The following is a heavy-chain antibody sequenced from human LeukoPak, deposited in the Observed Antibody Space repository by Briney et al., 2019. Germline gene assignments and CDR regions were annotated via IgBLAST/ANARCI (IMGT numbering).Heavy chain of an antibody. J-gene: IGHJ4*02. V-gene: IGHV3-30*02. Sequence: GGSLRLSCATSGFTFSSDGMHWVRQAPGKGPEWVAFIQNDGSYRDYADSVKGRFTISRDNSKNTVYLQMNSLRPEDTAVYYCAGYCSSTSCYTTRFDYWGQGTLVTVSS. CDR3: AGYCSSTSCYTTRFDY. CDR1: GFTFSSDG. D-gene: IGHD2-2*02. CDR2: IQNDGSYR.